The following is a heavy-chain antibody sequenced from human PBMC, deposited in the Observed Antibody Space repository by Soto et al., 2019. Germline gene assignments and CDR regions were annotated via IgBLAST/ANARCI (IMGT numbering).Heavy chain of an antibody. V-gene: IGHV4-30-2*01. CDR3: ARGSGNYGMDV. CDR1: GGSIISGGYS. CDR2: IYHSGST. Sequence: SETLSVTCAVSGGSIISGGYSWSWNRQPPGKGLEWIGYIYHSGSTYYNPSLKSRVTISVDRSKNQFSLKLSSVTAADTAVYYCARGSGNYGMDVWGQGTTVTVSS. J-gene: IGHJ6*02. D-gene: IGHD3-10*01.